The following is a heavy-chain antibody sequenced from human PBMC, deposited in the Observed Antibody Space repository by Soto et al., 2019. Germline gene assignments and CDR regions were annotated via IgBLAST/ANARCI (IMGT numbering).Heavy chain of an antibody. Sequence: EIQLLESGGGWVQPGGSRRLSCAVSGITSSSYAMSWDRQAPGKGLEWVSGISGSGGSTYHADSVKGGFTISRDNSKNMLYLQRDSLRAEDTAVYYCARGLDSAWGQGTLVTVSS. CDR3: ARGLDSA. J-gene: IGHJ5*02. V-gene: IGHV3-23*01. CDR2: ISGSGGST. CDR1: GITSSSYA. D-gene: IGHD3-22*01.